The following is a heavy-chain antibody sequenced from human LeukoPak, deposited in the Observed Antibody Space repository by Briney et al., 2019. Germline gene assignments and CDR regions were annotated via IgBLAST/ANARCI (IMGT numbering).Heavy chain of an antibody. J-gene: IGHJ4*02. Sequence: SQTLSLTCAISGDSVSSNSAAWNWIRQSPSRGLEWLGRTYYRSKWYYDYAVAVKSRISINPDTSKNQFSLQLSSVTPEDTAVYYCERDPVGGSTIFDYWARDPWSPSPQ. V-gene: IGHV6-1*01. CDR3: ERDPVGGSTIFDY. D-gene: IGHD1-26*01. CDR2: TYYRSKWYY. CDR1: GDSVSSNSAA.